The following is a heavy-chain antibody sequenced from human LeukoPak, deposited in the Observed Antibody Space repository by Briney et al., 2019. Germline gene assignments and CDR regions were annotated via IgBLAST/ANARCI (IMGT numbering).Heavy chain of an antibody. D-gene: IGHD2-15*01. CDR1: GFTFSSYA. Sequence: PGGSLRLSCAASGFTFSSYAMSWVRQAPGKGLEWVSAISGSGGSTYYADSVKGRFTISRDNSKNTPYLQMNSLRAEDTAVYYCAKGGSRGSAATAFDYWGQGTLVTVSS. V-gene: IGHV3-23*01. J-gene: IGHJ4*02. CDR2: ISGSGGST. CDR3: AKGGSRGSAATAFDY.